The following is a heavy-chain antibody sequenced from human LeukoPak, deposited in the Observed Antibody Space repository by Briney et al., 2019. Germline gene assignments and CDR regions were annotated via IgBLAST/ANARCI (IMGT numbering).Heavy chain of an antibody. CDR3: AKSFSQNHDRPIEI. CDR2: ISATGGST. D-gene: IGHD1-14*01. Sequence: GGSLRLSCVASGFTFSSYAINWVRQAPGKGLEWVSGISATGGSTFYADSVKGWLTISRDNSRNTVYLQMSSLRAEDTAVYYCAKSFSQNHDRPIEIWGQGTMVTVSS. CDR1: GFTFSSYA. V-gene: IGHV3-23*01. J-gene: IGHJ3*02.